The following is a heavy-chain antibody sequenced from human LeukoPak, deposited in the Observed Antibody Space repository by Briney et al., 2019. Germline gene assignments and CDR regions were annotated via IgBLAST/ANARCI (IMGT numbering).Heavy chain of an antibody. CDR2: ISSGSRPI. J-gene: IGHJ4*02. V-gene: IGHV3-48*01. Sequence: PGGSLRLSCAASGFAFSSYSMNWVRQAPGRGLEWISYISSGSRPIYYADSVEGRFTISRDNGKNSLYLLLNSLRADDTAVYFCVRESITGHRDFDYWGQGTLITVSS. CDR3: VRESITGHRDFDY. CDR1: GFAFSSYS. D-gene: IGHD1-20*01.